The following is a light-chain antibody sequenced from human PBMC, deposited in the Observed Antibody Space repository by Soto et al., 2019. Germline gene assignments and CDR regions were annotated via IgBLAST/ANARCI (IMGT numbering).Light chain of an antibody. CDR3: QVWDSRSDHWV. J-gene: IGLJ3*02. CDR2: DDS. Sequence: SSELTQPPSVSGAPGQTARITCGGNNIGSKSVHWYQQKPRQAPVLVVYDDSDRPSGIAERFAGSNSGNTATLTISRVEAGDEADYYCQVWDSRSDHWVFGGGTKVTVL. CDR1: NIGSKS. V-gene: IGLV3-21*02.